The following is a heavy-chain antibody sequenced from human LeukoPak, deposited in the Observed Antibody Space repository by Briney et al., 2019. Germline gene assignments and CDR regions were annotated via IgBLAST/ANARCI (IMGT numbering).Heavy chain of an antibody. D-gene: IGHD1-1*01. V-gene: IGHV3-7*01. CDR2: IKQDGSEK. CDR3: ARGTYWSPLDFDY. CDR1: GFSFSSYW. J-gene: IGHJ4*02. Sequence: GGSLRLSCAASGFSFSSYWMQWVRQAPGKGLEWVANIKQDGSEKYYADSVKGRFIISRDNAKNSLYLQMNSLRAEDTAVYYCARGTYWSPLDFDYWGQGTLVTVSS.